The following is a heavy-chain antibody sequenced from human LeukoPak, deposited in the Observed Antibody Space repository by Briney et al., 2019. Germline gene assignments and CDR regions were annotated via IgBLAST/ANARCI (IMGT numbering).Heavy chain of an antibody. D-gene: IGHD3-22*01. CDR2: ISWNSGSI. CDR3: AKAYTSGYVDY. V-gene: IGHV3-9*01. Sequence: GGSLRLSCAASGFTFDDYAMHWVRQAPGKGLEWVSGISWNSGSIGYADSVKGRFTISRDNAKNSLYLQMNSLRAEDTAVYYCAKAYTSGYVDYWGQGTLVTVSS. J-gene: IGHJ4*02. CDR1: GFTFDDYA.